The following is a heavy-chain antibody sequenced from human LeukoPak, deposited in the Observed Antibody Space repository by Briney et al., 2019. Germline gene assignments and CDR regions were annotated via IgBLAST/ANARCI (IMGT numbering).Heavy chain of an antibody. CDR2: ISSSSSYI. J-gene: IGHJ6*02. Sequence: GGSLTLSCTASGFTFRSYSMNWVRHAPGKGVEWVSSISSSSSYIYYADSVKGRFTISRDNAKNSLYLQMNSLRAEDTAVYYCARALPYYYDSSGYYDRDYYYGMDVWGQGTTVTVSS. V-gene: IGHV3-21*01. CDR3: ARALPYYYDSSGYYDRDYYYGMDV. D-gene: IGHD3-22*01. CDR1: GFTFRSYS.